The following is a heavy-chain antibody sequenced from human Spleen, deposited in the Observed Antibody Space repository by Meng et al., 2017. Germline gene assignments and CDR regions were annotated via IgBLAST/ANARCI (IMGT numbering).Heavy chain of an antibody. J-gene: IGHJ4*02. V-gene: IGHV4-34*01. CDR3: ARDIVVATAAAALPDY. D-gene: IGHD2-2*01. Sequence: SETLSLTFVVSGGSFSVYYWSWTRQSPGKGLEWIGEINHRGNTKYNSFLESRVTISVDTSQNSLSLKLSSVTDADSAVYYCARDIVVATAAAALPDYWGQGTLVTVSS. CDR1: GGSFSVYY. CDR2: INHRGNT.